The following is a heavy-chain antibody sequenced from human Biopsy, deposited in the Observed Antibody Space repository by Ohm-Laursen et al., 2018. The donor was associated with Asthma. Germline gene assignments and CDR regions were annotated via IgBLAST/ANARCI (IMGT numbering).Heavy chain of an antibody. Sequence: SVKVSCKSLGGTFNTYVIGWVRQAPGQGLEWMGGINSVFGTTTYPQKFQDRVTITADDSTSTVYMELSSLRSEDTAVYYCARKAGSCISRTCYSLDFWSQGTLVTVSS. V-gene: IGHV1-69*13. CDR1: GGTFNTYV. J-gene: IGHJ4*02. CDR3: ARKAGSCISRTCYSLDF. CDR2: INSVFGTT. D-gene: IGHD2-2*01.